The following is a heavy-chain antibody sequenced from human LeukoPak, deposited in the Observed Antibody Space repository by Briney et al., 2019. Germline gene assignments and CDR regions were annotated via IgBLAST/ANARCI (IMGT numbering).Heavy chain of an antibody. CDR1: GFTFSSYG. V-gene: IGHV3-30*03. D-gene: IGHD3-22*01. Sequence: PGGSLRLSCAASGFTFSSYGMHWVRQAPGKGLAGVAVISYDGSNKYYADSVKGRFTISRDNAKNTLYLQMNSLRAEDTAVYYCARAELTYYYDSSGYYYWYYFDYWGQGTLVTVSS. CDR2: ISYDGSNK. J-gene: IGHJ4*02. CDR3: ARAELTYYYDSSGYYYWYYFDY.